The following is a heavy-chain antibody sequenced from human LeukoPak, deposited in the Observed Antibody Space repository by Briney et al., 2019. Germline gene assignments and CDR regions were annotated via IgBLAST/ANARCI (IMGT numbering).Heavy chain of an antibody. CDR2: INPNSGGT. V-gene: IGHV1-2*02. CDR3: AGFGGGQWLLRGDDAFDI. Sequence: ASVKVSCKASGYTFADYYMHWVRQAPGQGLELMGWINPNSGGTDYAQKFLGRVTMTRDTSISTTYMELSGLRSDDTAVYYCAGFGGGQWLLRGDDAFDIWGQGTMVTVSS. CDR1: GYTFADYY. J-gene: IGHJ3*02. D-gene: IGHD6-19*01.